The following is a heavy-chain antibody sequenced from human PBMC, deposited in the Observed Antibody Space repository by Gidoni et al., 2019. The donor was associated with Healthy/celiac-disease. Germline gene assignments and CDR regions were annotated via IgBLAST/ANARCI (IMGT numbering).Heavy chain of an antibody. V-gene: IGHV4-59*01. J-gene: IGHJ6*02. CDR3: ARDLRITIFGVVIENAYYGMDV. CDR2: IYYSGST. D-gene: IGHD3-3*01. Sequence: QVHLQESGPALVKPSETLSPTCTVSGCSISCYYWRWIRQPPGKGLEWIGYIYYSGSTNYNPSLKSRVTISVDTSKNQFSLKLSSVTAADTAVYDCARDLRITIFGVVIENAYYGMDVWGQGTTVTVSS. CDR1: GCSISCYY.